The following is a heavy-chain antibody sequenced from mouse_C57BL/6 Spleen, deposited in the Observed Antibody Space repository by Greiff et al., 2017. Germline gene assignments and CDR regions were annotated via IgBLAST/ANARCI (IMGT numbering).Heavy chain of an antibody. CDR1: GFNIKDTY. CDR2: IDPANGNT. CDR3: AIITTAPY. V-gene: IGHV14-3*02. Sequence: VQLQQSGAELVKPGASVKLSCTASGFNIKDTYMHWVKQRPEQGLEWIGRIDPANGNTKYDPKFQGKATITADTTSNTAYLQLSSLTSEYTAVYYCAIITTAPYWGQGTLVTVSA. J-gene: IGHJ3*01. D-gene: IGHD1-1*01.